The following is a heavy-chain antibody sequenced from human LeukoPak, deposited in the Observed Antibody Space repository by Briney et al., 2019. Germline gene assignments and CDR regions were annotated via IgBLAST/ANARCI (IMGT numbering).Heavy chain of an antibody. Sequence: GGSLRLSCAASGFTFSRYWMSWVRQAPGKGLEWVSIISGSGDSTYYADSVKGRFTISRDNSKNTLYLQMNSLRAEDTAVYYCAKGSRHTIFGVIIPFDYWGQGTLVTVSS. V-gene: IGHV3-23*01. CDR1: GFTFSRYW. J-gene: IGHJ4*02. CDR3: AKGSRHTIFGVIIPFDY. D-gene: IGHD3-3*01. CDR2: ISGSGDST.